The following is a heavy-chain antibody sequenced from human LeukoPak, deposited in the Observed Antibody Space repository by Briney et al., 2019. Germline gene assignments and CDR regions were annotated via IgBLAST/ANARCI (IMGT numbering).Heavy chain of an antibody. D-gene: IGHD3-22*01. CDR3: ARARAYYYDSSGYFQGPYYFDY. J-gene: IGHJ4*02. CDR1: GYTFTSYY. CDR2: INPSGGST. Sequence: ASVKVSCKASGYTFTSYYMHWVRQAPGQGLEWMGIINPSGGSTSYAQKFQGRVTMTRDTSTSTVYMELSSLRSEDSAVYYCARARAYYYDSSGYFQGPYYFDYWGQGTLVTVSS. V-gene: IGHV1-46*01.